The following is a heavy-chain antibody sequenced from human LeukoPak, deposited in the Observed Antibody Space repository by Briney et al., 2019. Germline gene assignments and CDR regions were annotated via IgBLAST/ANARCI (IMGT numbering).Heavy chain of an antibody. Sequence: ASVKVSCKASGYTFTSYGISWVRQAPGQGLEWMGWINPNSGGTNYAQKLQGRVTMTTDTSTSTAYMELRSLRSDDTAVYYCARVGSSSWYYYYMDVWGKGTTVTVSS. CDR2: INPNSGGT. J-gene: IGHJ6*03. V-gene: IGHV1-18*01. D-gene: IGHD6-13*01. CDR1: GYTFTSYG. CDR3: ARVGSSSWYYYYMDV.